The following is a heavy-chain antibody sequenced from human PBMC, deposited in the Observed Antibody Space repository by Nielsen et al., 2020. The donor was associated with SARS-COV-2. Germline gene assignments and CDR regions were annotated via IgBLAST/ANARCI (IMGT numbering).Heavy chain of an antibody. Sequence: GGSLRLSCAASGFTFDDYAMHWVRQAPGKGLEWVAVISYDGSNKYYADSVKGRFTISRDNSKNTLYLQMNSLRAEDTAVYYCARSKSGSYGSPFDYWGQGTLVTVSS. CDR2: ISYDGSNK. J-gene: IGHJ4*02. D-gene: IGHD1-26*01. CDR3: ARSKSGSYGSPFDY. V-gene: IGHV3-30-3*01. CDR1: GFTFDDYA.